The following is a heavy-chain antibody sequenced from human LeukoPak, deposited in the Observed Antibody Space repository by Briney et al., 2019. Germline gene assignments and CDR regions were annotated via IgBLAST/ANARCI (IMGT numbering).Heavy chain of an antibody. Sequence: PGGSLRLFCFASGFFFSAFTLHWVRQAPGKGLEWVSSISVRSSYIHYSDSTKGRFTISRDDAKNSLYLQMSSLRAEDTAVYYCARVTTIFGVIRDMFEYWGQGTLVTVSS. CDR3: ARVTTIFGVIRDMFEY. CDR2: ISVRSSYI. D-gene: IGHD3-3*01. CDR1: GFFFSAFT. V-gene: IGHV3-21*01. J-gene: IGHJ4*02.